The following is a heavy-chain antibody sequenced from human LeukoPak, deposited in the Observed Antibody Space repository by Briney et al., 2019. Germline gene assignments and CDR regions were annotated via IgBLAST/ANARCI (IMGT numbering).Heavy chain of an antibody. CDR2: VYYTGST. D-gene: IGHD1-26*01. CDR1: GGSIRNYNNY. CDR3: ASHIVGATRDTFDF. Sequence: PSEILSLTCIVSGGSIRNYNNYWGWIRQPPGKGLEWIGSVYYTGSTYYNPSLQSRITVSVATSKNQFSLKLSSVTAADTAVYYCASHIVGATRDTFDFWGQGTMVTVSS. V-gene: IGHV4-39*01. J-gene: IGHJ3*01.